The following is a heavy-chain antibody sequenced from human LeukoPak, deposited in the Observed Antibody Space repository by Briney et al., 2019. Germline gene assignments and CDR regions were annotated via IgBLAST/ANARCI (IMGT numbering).Heavy chain of an antibody. J-gene: IGHJ4*02. Sequence: TGGSLRLSCAASGFTFSSYLMSWVRQAPGKGLEWVANIKQDGSEKYYVDSVKGRFTISRDNAKNSLYLQMNSLRAEDTAVYYCASEARDYWGQGTLVTVSS. CDR3: ASEARDY. V-gene: IGHV3-7*01. D-gene: IGHD6-6*01. CDR1: GFTFSSYL. CDR2: IKQDGSEK.